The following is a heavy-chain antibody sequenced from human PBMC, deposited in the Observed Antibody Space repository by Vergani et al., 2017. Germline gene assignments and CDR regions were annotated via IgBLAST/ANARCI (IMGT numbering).Heavy chain of an antibody. V-gene: IGHV4-39*01. CDR1: GASIRSSNYY. D-gene: IGHD6-19*01. CDR2: IYYSGST. J-gene: IGHJ5*02. Sequence: QLQLQESGPGLVKPSATLSLTCSVSGASIRSSNYYWGWIRQPPGKGLEWIASIYYSGSTYYNPSLKSRVTISVDTSKNQFSLRLISVTAADTAVYFCARHSTVEWLVKLGWIDPWGQGILVTASS. CDR3: ARHSTVEWLVKLGWIDP.